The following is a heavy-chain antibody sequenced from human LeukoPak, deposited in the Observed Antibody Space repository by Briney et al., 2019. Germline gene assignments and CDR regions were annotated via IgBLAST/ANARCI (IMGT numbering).Heavy chain of an antibody. J-gene: IGHJ6*02. Sequence: ASVKVSCKASGYTFTSYGISWVRQAPGQGLEWMGWISAYNGNTNYAQKLQGRVTMTTDTSTSTAYMELRSLRSDDTAVYYCARDSDYYGSGSYYEPSWVYYCYGMDVWGQGTTVTVSS. CDR2: ISAYNGNT. CDR1: GYTFTSYG. V-gene: IGHV1-18*01. CDR3: ARDSDYYGSGSYYEPSWVYYCYGMDV. D-gene: IGHD3-10*01.